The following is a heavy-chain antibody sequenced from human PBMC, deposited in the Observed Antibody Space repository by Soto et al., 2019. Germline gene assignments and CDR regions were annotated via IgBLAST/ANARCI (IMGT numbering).Heavy chain of an antibody. CDR2: IYYSGST. Sequence: SETLSLTCTVSGGSISSSSYYWGWIRQHPGKGLEWIGSIYYSGSTDYNPSLKSRVTISVDTSKNQFSLKLSSVTAADTAVYYCARHDSEAARPGYMDVWGKGTTVTVSS. CDR1: GGSISSSSYY. J-gene: IGHJ6*03. V-gene: IGHV4-39*01. D-gene: IGHD6-6*01. CDR3: ARHDSEAARPGYMDV.